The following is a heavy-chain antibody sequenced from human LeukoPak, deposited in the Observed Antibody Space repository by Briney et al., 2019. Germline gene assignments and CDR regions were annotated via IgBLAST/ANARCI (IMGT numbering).Heavy chain of an antibody. CDR2: IFHSGTT. V-gene: IGHV4-39*01. D-gene: IGHD1-26*01. J-gene: IGHJ4*02. CDR3: ARRDSRSQFPDY. CDR1: GASIGNSTYY. Sequence: PSETLSLTCTVSGASIGNSTYYWGWIRQPPGKGLEWIGSIFHSGTTYYNPSLKSRVTISVDTSHNQFSLKLTSVTAADTAVYYCARRDSRSQFPDYWGQGTLVTVSS.